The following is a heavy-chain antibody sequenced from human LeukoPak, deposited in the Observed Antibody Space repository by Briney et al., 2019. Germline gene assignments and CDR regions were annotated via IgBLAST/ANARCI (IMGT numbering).Heavy chain of an antibody. CDR2: MNPNSGNT. CDR3: ARAAHYYGDDDIDY. CDR1: GYTFTSYD. D-gene: IGHD4-17*01. Sequence: ASVKVSCKASGYTFTSYDINWVRQATGQGLEWMGWMNPNSGNTGYAQKFQGRVTITRNTSISTAYMELSSLRSEDTAVYYCARAAHYYGDDDIDYWGQGTLVTVPS. J-gene: IGHJ4*02. V-gene: IGHV1-8*03.